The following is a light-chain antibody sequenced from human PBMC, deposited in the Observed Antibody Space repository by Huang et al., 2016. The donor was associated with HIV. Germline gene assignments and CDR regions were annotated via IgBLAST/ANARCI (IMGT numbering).Light chain of an antibody. Sequence: EIVLTQSPGTLSLSPGERATLSCRASQSLTTNYLAWYQQKRGQAPRLLVDGVSNRVTGIPDRFSGSGSGTDFNLTISRLEPEDFAVYFCQQYVTSPVTFGPGTKVDI. CDR2: GVS. CDR3: QQYVTSPVT. CDR1: QSLTTNY. J-gene: IGKJ3*01. V-gene: IGKV3-20*01.